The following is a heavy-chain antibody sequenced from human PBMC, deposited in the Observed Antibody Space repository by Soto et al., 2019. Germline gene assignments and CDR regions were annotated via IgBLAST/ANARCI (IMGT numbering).Heavy chain of an antibody. Sequence: QVQLQESGPGLVKPSETLSLTCTVSGDSFSNYYWSWIRQPAGKGLEWIGRIYPSGTTNYNPSLKSRLTMSRDKSKNQFSLSLRSVTAADTAVYFCARDDFGSAGMNVWGQGTTVTVSS. V-gene: IGHV4-4*07. J-gene: IGHJ6*02. D-gene: IGHD3-10*01. CDR2: IYPSGTT. CDR3: ARDDFGSAGMNV. CDR1: GDSFSNYY.